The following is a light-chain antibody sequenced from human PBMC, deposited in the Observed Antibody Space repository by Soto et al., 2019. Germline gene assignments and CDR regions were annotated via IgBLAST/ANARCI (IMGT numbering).Light chain of an antibody. Sequence: VLTQPPSVSGAPGQRVSISCTGTSSNIGAGYDVHWYQHLPGTAPKLLIFGDINRPSGVPDRFSGSKSGTSASLAITGLQAEDEADYYCQSYDSSLSISVFGGGTKVTVL. J-gene: IGLJ2*01. CDR2: GDI. CDR1: SSNIGAGYD. CDR3: QSYDSSLSISV. V-gene: IGLV1-40*01.